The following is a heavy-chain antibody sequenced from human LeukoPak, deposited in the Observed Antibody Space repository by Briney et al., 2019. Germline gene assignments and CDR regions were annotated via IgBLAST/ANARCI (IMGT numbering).Heavy chain of an antibody. CDR2: IYYSGST. V-gene: IGHV4-39*01. D-gene: IGHD5-12*01. Sequence: SETLSLTCTVSGGSISSSSYYWGWIRQPPGKGLEWIGSIYYSGSTYYNPSLKSRVTISVDTSKNQSSLKLSSVTAADTAVYYCARHMSRFGAPTLVASFDYWGQGTLVTVSS. CDR3: ARHMSRFGAPTLVASFDY. J-gene: IGHJ4*02. CDR1: GGSISSSSYY.